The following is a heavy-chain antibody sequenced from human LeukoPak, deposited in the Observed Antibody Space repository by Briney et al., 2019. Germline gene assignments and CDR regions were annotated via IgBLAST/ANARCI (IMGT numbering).Heavy chain of an antibody. CDR2: INHSGST. V-gene: IGHV4-34*01. D-gene: IGHD3-9*01. Sequence: PSETLSLTCAVYGGSFSGYYWSWIRQPPGKGLEWIGEINHSGSTNYNPSLKSRVTISVDTSKNQFSLKLSSVTAADTAVYYCASLSWRLVIAWGQGTLVTVSS. J-gene: IGHJ5*02. CDR3: ASLSWRLVIA. CDR1: GGSFSGYY.